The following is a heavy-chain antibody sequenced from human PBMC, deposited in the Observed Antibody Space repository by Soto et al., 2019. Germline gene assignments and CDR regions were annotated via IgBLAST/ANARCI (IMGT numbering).Heavy chain of an antibody. CDR2: IYYSGST. D-gene: IGHD3-9*01. CDR1: GGSVSSGSYY. CDR3: ASDYTYDFLTGYKYYYGMDV. J-gene: IGHJ6*01. V-gene: IGHV4-61*01. Sequence: QVQLQESGPGLVKPSETLSLTCTVSGGSVSSGSYYWSWIRQPPGKGLEWIGHIYYSGSTNYNPSLKSRVTISLDPSKNQFSLKLSSVTAADTAVYYCASDYTYDFLTGYKYYYGMDVWGLGTTVTVSS.